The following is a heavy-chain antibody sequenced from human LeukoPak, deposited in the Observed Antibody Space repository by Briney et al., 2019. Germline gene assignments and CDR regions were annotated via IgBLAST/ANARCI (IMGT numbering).Heavy chain of an antibody. V-gene: IGHV1-3*02. D-gene: IGHD4-23*01. CDR2: TNGATGNT. CDR3: ARSPGGNARTWLDY. J-gene: IGHJ4*02. CDR1: GYTFTNYA. Sequence: GASVKVSCKASGYTFTNYALHWVRQAPGQSLEWMGWTNGATGNTRFSQDFQGRLTITIDISASTGYVELSSLRSEDTAVYYCARSPGGNARTWLDYWGQGTLVTVSS.